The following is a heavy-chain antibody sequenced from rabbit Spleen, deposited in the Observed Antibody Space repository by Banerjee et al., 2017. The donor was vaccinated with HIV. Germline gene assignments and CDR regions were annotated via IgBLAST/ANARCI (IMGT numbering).Heavy chain of an antibody. D-gene: IGHD4-1*01. V-gene: IGHV1S43*01. CDR2: IYPAKGST. CDR3: ARAIVPWLGLTRLDL. J-gene: IGHJ3*01. CDR1: GIDFTNYY. Sequence: QQQLEESGGGLVKPGGTLTLTCKASGIDFTNYYITWVRQAPGKGLEWIGIIYPAKGSTDYASWVNGRFTISSDNAQSTVDLKMTSLTAADTATYFCARAIVPWLGLTRLDLWGPGTLVTVS.